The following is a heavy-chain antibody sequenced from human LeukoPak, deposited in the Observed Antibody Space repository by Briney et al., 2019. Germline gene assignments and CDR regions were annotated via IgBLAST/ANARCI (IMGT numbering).Heavy chain of an antibody. CDR1: GYTFTSYY. CDR3: ARRPGSKLPFDY. Sequence: ASVKVSCKASGYTFTSYYMHWVRQAPGHGLEWMGIINPSGGSTSYAQKFQGRGTMTRDMSTSTVYMELSSLRSEDTAVYYCARRPGSKLPFDYWGQGTLVTVSS. D-gene: IGHD2-15*01. J-gene: IGHJ4*02. CDR2: INPSGGST. V-gene: IGHV1-46*01.